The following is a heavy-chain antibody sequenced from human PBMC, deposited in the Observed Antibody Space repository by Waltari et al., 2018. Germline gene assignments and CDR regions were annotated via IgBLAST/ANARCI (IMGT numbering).Heavy chain of an antibody. Sequence: EVQLVESGGGLVQPGGSLRLSCAASGFTFSSHWMHWFRQVPGKGLVWVSRIKNDGTDTVYADSVKGRFTISRDNAKNTLYLEMNSLRAEDTSVYYCARGPLYVIVPGAMRGGFDYWGQGTLVTVSS. CDR1: GFTFSSHW. V-gene: IGHV3-74*01. D-gene: IGHD2-2*01. J-gene: IGHJ4*02. CDR2: IKNDGTDT. CDR3: ARGPLYVIVPGAMRGGFDY.